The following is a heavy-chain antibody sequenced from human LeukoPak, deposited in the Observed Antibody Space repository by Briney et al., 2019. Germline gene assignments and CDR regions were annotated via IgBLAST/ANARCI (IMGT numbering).Heavy chain of an antibody. CDR1: GFTFSSYA. CDR3: AKVIVGMIVVVPEAFDI. D-gene: IGHD3-22*01. Sequence: GGSLRLSCAASGFTFSSYAMHWVRQAPGKGLEWVAVISYDGSNKYYADSVKGRFTISRDNSKNTLYLQMNSLRAEDTAVYYCAKVIVGMIVVVPEAFDIWGQGTMVTVSS. CDR2: ISYDGSNK. J-gene: IGHJ3*02. V-gene: IGHV3-30-3*01.